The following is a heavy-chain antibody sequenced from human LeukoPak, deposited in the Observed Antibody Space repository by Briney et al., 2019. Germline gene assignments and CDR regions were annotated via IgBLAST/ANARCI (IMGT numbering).Heavy chain of an antibody. J-gene: IGHJ5*02. D-gene: IGHD2-2*01. V-gene: IGHV3-66*01. CDR3: ARSVVPAANFNWFDP. CDR1: GFTVSSNY. CDR2: IYSGGST. Sequence: GGSLRLSCAASGFTVSSNYMSWVRQAPGKGLEWVSVIYSGGSTYYADSVKGRFTISRDNSKNTLYLQMNSLRAEDTVVYYCARSVVPAANFNWFDPWGQGTLVTVSS.